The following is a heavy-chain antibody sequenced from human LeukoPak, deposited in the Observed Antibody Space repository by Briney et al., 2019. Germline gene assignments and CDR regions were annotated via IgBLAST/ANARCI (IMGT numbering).Heavy chain of an antibody. D-gene: IGHD5-12*01. CDR3: AKASGYSGYDPFDY. J-gene: IGHJ4*02. CDR1: GFTFSSYV. CDR2: ISGSGDST. V-gene: IGHV3-23*01. Sequence: GGSLRLSCAASGFTFSSYVVSWVRQAPGKGLEWVSGISGSGDSTYYADSVKGRFSISRDNSRDTLYLQINSLRADDTALYYCAKASGYSGYDPFDYWGQGTLVTVSS.